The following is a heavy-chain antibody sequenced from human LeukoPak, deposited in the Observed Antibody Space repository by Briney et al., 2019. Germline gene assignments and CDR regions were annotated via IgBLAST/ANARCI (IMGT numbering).Heavy chain of an antibody. CDR2: INPSGGST. V-gene: IGHV1-46*01. CDR3: ASYSSSSTGGYYYYYMDV. CDR1: GYTFTSYY. J-gene: IGHJ6*03. Sequence: ASVKVSCKASGYTFTSYYMHWVRQAPGQGLEWMGIINPSGGSTSYAQKFQGRVTMTRDTSTSTVYMELSSLRSEDTAVYYCASYSSSSTGGYYYYYMDVWGKGTTVTVSS. D-gene: IGHD6-6*01.